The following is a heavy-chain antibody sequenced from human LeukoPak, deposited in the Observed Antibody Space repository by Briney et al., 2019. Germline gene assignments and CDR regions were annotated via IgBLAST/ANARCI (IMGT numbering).Heavy chain of an antibody. Sequence: GGSLRLSCAASGFTFHQYAIHWVRQVPGKGLEWVSGIRWNSGSIGYADSVRGRFTISRDNAKNSVYLQMNSLRAEDTALYYCAKDKAPLYSGYDWDLDFWGQGTMVIVSS. CDR3: AKDKAPLYSGYDWDLDF. J-gene: IGHJ4*02. CDR1: GFTFHQYA. D-gene: IGHD5-12*01. V-gene: IGHV3-9*01. CDR2: IRWNSGSI.